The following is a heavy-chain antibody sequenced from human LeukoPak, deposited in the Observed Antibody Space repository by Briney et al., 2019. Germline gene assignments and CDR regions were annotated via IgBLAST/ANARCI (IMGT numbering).Heavy chain of an antibody. D-gene: IGHD3-10*01. CDR1: GGSISTYY. Sequence: PSETLSLTCTVSGGSISTYYWSWIRQPAGKGLEWIGRIYSSGSTNYNPSLKSRVTMSVDTSKNQFSLKVISMTAADTAVYYCTKSDGYGSIRICGRGTMVTVSS. CDR3: TKSDGYGSIRI. CDR2: IYSSGST. J-gene: IGHJ3*02. V-gene: IGHV4-4*07.